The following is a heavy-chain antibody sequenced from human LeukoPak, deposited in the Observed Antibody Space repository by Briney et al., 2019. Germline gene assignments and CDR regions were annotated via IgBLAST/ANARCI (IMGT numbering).Heavy chain of an antibody. D-gene: IGHD6-13*01. CDR2: INPYSGDT. J-gene: IGHJ4*02. Sequence: ASVKVSCKASGYTFTGYHIHWVRQAPGQGLEWMWRINPYSGDTNFAQKFKGRVTMTRDTSITTAYMDLSSLTPNDTAVYFCARDQGSLTRSWYTGYWGQGTQVTVSS. CDR3: ARDQGSLTRSWYTGY. V-gene: IGHV1-2*06. CDR1: GYTFTGYH.